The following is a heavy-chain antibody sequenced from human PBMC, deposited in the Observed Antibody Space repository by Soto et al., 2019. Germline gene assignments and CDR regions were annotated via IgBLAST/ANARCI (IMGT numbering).Heavy chain of an antibody. V-gene: IGHV5-51*01. CDR3: ARFRSRRPTIAAAGLLFDY. CDR1: GYSFSIYW. D-gene: IGHD6-13*01. Sequence: GESLKISCKGSGYSFSIYWIGWVRQMPGKGLEWMGIIYPRDSDTRYSPASQGQVPISVDKSITTAYLQWSSLKASDTAMYYCARFRSRRPTIAAAGLLFDYWGQGTLVTVSS. CDR2: IYPRDSDT. J-gene: IGHJ4*02.